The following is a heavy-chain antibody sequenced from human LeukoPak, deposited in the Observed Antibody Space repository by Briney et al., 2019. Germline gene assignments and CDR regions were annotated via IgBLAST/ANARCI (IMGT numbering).Heavy chain of an antibody. CDR1: GGSISSGDYY. Sequence: PSETLSLTCTVSGGSISSGDYYWSWIRQPPGKGLEWIGYIYHTGSAYYNPSLKSRVTISVDRSRKQFSLMLRSVTAADTAVYYCATSVYSASANWFDPWGQGTLVTVSS. J-gene: IGHJ5*02. CDR2: IYHTGSA. CDR3: ATSVYSASANWFDP. V-gene: IGHV4-30-2*01. D-gene: IGHD1-26*01.